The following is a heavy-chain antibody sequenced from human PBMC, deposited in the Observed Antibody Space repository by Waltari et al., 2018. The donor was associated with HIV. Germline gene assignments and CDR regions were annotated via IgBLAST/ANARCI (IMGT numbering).Heavy chain of an antibody. CDR2: IYPDDTT. V-gene: IGHV3-53*01. CDR3: ATGVRYYGP. D-gene: IGHD3-22*01. CDR1: NSSLSAKH. J-gene: IGHJ5*02. Sequence: EVLLAESGRGLIQPGGSLGRSCTAPNSSLSAKHVTWIRQAPGGSLEWVAVIYPDDTTHYADSVSGRFTISRAKSRTKVFLLMNSLFVDDTATYFCATGVRYYGPWGQGTRVTVSS.